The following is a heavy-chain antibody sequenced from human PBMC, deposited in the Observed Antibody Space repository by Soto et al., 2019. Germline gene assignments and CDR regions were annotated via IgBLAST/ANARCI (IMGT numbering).Heavy chain of an antibody. CDR3: ARGMDYYDSSGYEFDY. J-gene: IGHJ4*02. Sequence: ASVKVSCKASGYTFSSYTLHWVRQAPGQRPEWMGWINAGNGDAKYSQKFQGRVTITRDTSANSAYMELSSLRSEDTAVYYCARGMDYYDSSGYEFDYWGQGTLVTVSS. D-gene: IGHD3-22*01. V-gene: IGHV1-3*01. CDR2: INAGNGDA. CDR1: GYTFSSYT.